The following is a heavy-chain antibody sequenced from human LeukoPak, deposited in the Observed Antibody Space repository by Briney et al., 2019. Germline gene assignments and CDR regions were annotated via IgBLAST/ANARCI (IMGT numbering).Heavy chain of an antibody. Sequence: SETLSLTCAVYGGSFSGYYWGWIRQPPGKGLEWIGSIYYSGSAYYNPSLKSRVTISVDTSKKQFSLKLSSVTAADTALYYCARDTGTYYYGSGSQHAFDMWGQGTMVTVSS. CDR3: ARDTGTYYYGSGSQHAFDM. CDR2: IYYSGSA. CDR1: GGSFSGYY. V-gene: IGHV4-34*01. D-gene: IGHD3-10*01. J-gene: IGHJ3*02.